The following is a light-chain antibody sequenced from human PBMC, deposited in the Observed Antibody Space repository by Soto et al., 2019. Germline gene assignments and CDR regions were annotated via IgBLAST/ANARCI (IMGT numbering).Light chain of an antibody. J-gene: IGKJ1*01. Sequence: EIVMTQSPATLSVSPGERATLSCRAGQSVSSNLAWYQQKPGQAPRLLIYGASTRATDVPDRFSGSGSGADFTLTISRLEPEDFAVYYCQQYGSSPPRTFGQGTKVDIK. CDR1: QSVSSN. CDR3: QQYGSSPPRT. V-gene: IGKV3-20*01. CDR2: GAS.